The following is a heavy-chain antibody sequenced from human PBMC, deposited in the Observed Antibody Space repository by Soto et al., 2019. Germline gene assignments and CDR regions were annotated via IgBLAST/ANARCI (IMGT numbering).Heavy chain of an antibody. CDR1: GGSISSVGHY. CDR2: IYYSGST. D-gene: IGHD6-25*01. V-gene: IGHV4-31*03. CDR3: ARESGGYDSSTRYGLDV. Sequence: PSETLSLTCSVSGGSISSVGHYWTWIRQQPGKGLEWIGYIYYSGSTDYNPSLKSRVTISVDRSKNQFSLNLSSVTAADTAIYYCARESGGYDSSTRYGLDVWGQGTKVTFSS. J-gene: IGHJ6*02.